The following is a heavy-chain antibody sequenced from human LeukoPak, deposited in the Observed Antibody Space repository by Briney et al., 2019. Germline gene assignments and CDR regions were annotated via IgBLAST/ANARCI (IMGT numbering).Heavy chain of an antibody. CDR2: INHSGST. V-gene: IGHV4-34*01. D-gene: IGHD6-13*01. CDR1: GGSFSGYY. Sequence: PSETLSLTCAVYGGSFSGYYWNWIRQPPGKGLEWIGEINHSGSTNYNPSLKSRVTISVDTSKNQFSLKLSSVTAADTAVYYCAREIGSSWYYYYYMDVWGKGTTVTVSS. J-gene: IGHJ6*03. CDR3: AREIGSSWYYYYYMDV.